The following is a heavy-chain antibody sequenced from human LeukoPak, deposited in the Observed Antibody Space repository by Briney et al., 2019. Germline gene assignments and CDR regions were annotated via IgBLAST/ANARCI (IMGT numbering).Heavy chain of an antibody. J-gene: IGHJ3*02. Sequence: PGGSLRLSCAASGFTFSDYYMSWIRQAPGKGLEWVSYISSSGSTIYYADSVKGRFTISRDNAKNSLYLQMNSLRAEDTAVYYCARAPPYSSSWWDAFDIWGQGTMVTVSS. CDR2: ISSSGSTI. V-gene: IGHV3-11*04. CDR3: ARAPPYSSSWWDAFDI. CDR1: GFTFSDYY. D-gene: IGHD6-13*01.